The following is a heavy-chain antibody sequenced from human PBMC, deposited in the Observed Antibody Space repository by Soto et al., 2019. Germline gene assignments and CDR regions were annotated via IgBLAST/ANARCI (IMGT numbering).Heavy chain of an antibody. V-gene: IGHV3-23*01. J-gene: IGHJ4*02. D-gene: IGHD5-12*01. CDR2: VSGSGGST. CDR1: GFTFSSYA. Sequence: GGSLGLSCAASGFTFSSYAMSGGRQAPGKGLEWVSAVSGSGGSTYYADSVKGRFTISRDNSKNTLYLQMNILSAEDTAVYYCAKGARLAPFDYWGQGTLVTVSS. CDR3: AKGARLAPFDY.